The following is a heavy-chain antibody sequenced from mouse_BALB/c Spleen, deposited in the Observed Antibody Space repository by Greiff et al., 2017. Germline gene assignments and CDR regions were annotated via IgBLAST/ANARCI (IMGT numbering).Heavy chain of an antibody. CDR1: GYSITSDYA. D-gene: IGHD2-2*01. CDR2: ISYSGST. CDR3: ARRTPYGYDGAWFAY. J-gene: IGHJ3*01. V-gene: IGHV3-2*02. Sequence: DVKLQESGPGLVKPSQSLSLTCTVTGYSITSDYAWNWIRQFPGNKLEWMGYISYSGSTSYNPSLKSRIPITRDTSKNQFFLQLNSVTTEDTATYYCARRTPYGYDGAWFAYWGQGTLGTVSA.